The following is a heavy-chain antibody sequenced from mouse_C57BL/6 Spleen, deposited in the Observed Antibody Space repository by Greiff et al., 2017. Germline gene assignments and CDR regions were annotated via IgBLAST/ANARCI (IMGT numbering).Heavy chain of an antibody. J-gene: IGHJ4*01. CDR1: GYTFTSYW. CDR3: ARTVVAPYAMDY. CDR2: IDPSDSET. Sequence: QVQLQQPGAELVRPGSSVKLSCKASGYTFTSYWMHWVKQRPIQGLEWIGNIDPSDSETPYNQKFKDKATLTVDKSSSTAYMQLSSLTSEDSAVYYCARTVVAPYAMDYWGQGTSVTVSS. D-gene: IGHD1-1*01. V-gene: IGHV1-52*01.